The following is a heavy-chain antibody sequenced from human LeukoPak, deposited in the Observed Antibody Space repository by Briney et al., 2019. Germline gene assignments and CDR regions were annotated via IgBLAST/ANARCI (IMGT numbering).Heavy chain of an antibody. CDR2: IRSKAYGGTT. CDR3: TANRYYYDSSGYRAYFDY. V-gene: IGHV3-49*04. Sequence: GGSLGLSCTASGFTCGDYAMSWVRQGPGKGLEWVGFIRSKAYGGTTEYAASVKGRFTISRDDSKSIAYLQMNSLKTEDTAVYYCTANRYYYDSSGYRAYFDYWGQGTLVTVSS. D-gene: IGHD3-22*01. J-gene: IGHJ4*02. CDR1: GFTCGDYA.